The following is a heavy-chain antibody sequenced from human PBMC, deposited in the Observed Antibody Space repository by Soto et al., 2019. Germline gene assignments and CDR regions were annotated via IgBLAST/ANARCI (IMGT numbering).Heavy chain of an antibody. CDR1: GGTFSSYT. D-gene: IGHD2-8*01. J-gene: IGHJ6*01. CDR2: IIPILGIA. Sequence: QVQLVQSGAEVKKPGSSVKVSCKASGGTFSSYTISWVRQAPGQGLEWMGRIIPILGIANYAQKFQGRVTITADKSTGTAYMVLCSLGSEDTAVYCCSRVNGTPVRHYDFYGMDVW. CDR3: SRVNGTPVRHYDFYGMDV. V-gene: IGHV1-69*02.